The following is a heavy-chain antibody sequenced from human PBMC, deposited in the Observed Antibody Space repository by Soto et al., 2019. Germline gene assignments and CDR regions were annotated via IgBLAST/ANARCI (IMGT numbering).Heavy chain of an antibody. Sequence: QVQLQESGPGLVKPSGTLSLTCAVSGGSISSNDWWSWVRQPPGKGLEWIGEIYHTGSTNYNPSLKSRVTILIDKSKNQFSLKLSSVTAADTAVYYCARDGSGSPGSTDYWGQGTLVTVSS. CDR1: GGSISSNDW. CDR2: IYHTGST. V-gene: IGHV4-4*02. J-gene: IGHJ4*02. CDR3: ARDGSGSPGSTDY. D-gene: IGHD1-26*01.